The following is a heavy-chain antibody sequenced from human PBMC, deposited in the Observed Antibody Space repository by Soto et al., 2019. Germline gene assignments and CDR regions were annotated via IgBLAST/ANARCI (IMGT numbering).Heavy chain of an antibody. CDR3: ELWTQREAWDF. Sequence: ASVKVSCKASGYTFTSYAMHWVRQAPGQRLEWMGWINAGNGNTNYAQKFQGRVTMTADKSTSTAYMELSSLTSEDTAVYYCELWTQREAWDFWGQGTLVTVSS. CDR1: GYTFTSYA. V-gene: IGHV1-3*01. J-gene: IGHJ4*02. D-gene: IGHD3-10*01. CDR2: INAGNGNT.